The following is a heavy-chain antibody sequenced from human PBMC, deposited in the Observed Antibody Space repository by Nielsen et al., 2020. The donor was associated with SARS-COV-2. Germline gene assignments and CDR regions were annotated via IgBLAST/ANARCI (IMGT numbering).Heavy chain of an antibody. CDR1: GGSISNYY. CDR3: ARGPTVQPFHH. CDR2: IYYSGTT. V-gene: IGHV4-59*08. D-gene: IGHD4-17*01. Sequence: SETLSLTCTVSGGSISNYYWSWIRQPPGKGLEWIGYIYYSGTTNINPSLKSRDTISVDTSMDQLSLRLSSVTAADTAVYFCARGPTVQPFHHWGQGTLVYVSS. J-gene: IGHJ1*01.